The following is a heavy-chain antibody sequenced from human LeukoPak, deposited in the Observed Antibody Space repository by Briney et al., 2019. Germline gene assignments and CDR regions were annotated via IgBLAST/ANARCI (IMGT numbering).Heavy chain of an antibody. J-gene: IGHJ4*02. D-gene: IGHD2-8*01. CDR3: ASRPNLYCSHGVCYISDY. V-gene: IGHV4-4*02. CDR1: GGSIGSDNW. CDR2: IYHSGST. Sequence: KPSGTLSLTCAVSGGSIGSDNWWTWVRQPPGKGLEWIGEIYHSGSTNYNPSLKSRVTISVDKSKNQFSLKLSSVTAADTAVYYCASRPNLYCSHGVCYISDYWGQGTLVTVSS.